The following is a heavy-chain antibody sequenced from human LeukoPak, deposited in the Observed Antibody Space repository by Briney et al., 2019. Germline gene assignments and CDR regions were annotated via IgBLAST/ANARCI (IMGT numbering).Heavy chain of an antibody. CDR2: TSNSDYP. Sequence: SETLSLTCTVSGASIRTSEDHWTWIRQHPGKGLEWIGYTSNSDYPDYNPSLKSRVTISLDTSKNQFSLKLRSVTAADTAVYYCAREPTQPLRFGEFHPFDNWGQGTLVTVSS. J-gene: IGHJ4*02. D-gene: IGHD3-10*01. V-gene: IGHV4-31*03. CDR1: GASIRTSEDH. CDR3: AREPTQPLRFGEFHPFDN.